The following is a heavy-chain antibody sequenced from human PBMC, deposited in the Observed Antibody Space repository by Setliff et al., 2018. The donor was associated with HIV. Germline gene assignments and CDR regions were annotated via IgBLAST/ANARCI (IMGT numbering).Heavy chain of an antibody. D-gene: IGHD6-13*01. CDR2: IYHSGNT. Sequence: PSETLSLTCAVSGYSISSGYYWGWIRQPPGKGLEWIGTIYHSGNTYYNPSLKSRVTMSVDTSKNQFSLKLSSVTAADTGVYYCARLGGSSGWYRIDSWGQGTLVTVSS. CDR1: GYSISSGYY. V-gene: IGHV4-38-2*01. J-gene: IGHJ5*02. CDR3: ARLGGSSGWYRIDS.